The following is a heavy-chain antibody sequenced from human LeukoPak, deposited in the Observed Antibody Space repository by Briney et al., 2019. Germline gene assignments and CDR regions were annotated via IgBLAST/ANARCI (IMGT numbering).Heavy chain of an antibody. CDR1: GFTFSSYA. CDR3: ATYYYGSGSWSYYYYGMDV. D-gene: IGHD3-10*01. CDR2: ISGSGGST. V-gene: IGHV3-23*01. J-gene: IGHJ6*02. Sequence: GGYLRLSCAASGFTFSSYAMSWVRQPPGKGLEWVSVISGSGGSTYYADSVKGRFTISRDNSKSTLYLQMNSLRAEDTAVYYCATYYYGSGSWSYYYYGMDVWGQGTTVTVSS.